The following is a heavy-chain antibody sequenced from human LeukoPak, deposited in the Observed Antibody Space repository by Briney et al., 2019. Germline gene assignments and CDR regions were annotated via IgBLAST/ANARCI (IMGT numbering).Heavy chain of an antibody. V-gene: IGHV5-51*01. CDR3: ARHPNYCRGGTCYSSNYFDY. J-gene: IGHJ4*02. CDR2: LYPTYSTT. CDR1: GYNFSSYW. D-gene: IGHD1-14*01. Sequence: GESLKIFRKGSGYNFSSYWIGWVRQMPGKGLGWMGILYPTYSTTRYSPSFQGQVTISADKSISTAYLQWSSLKTSDSAMYYCARHPNYCRGGTCYSSNYFDYWGQGTLVTVSS.